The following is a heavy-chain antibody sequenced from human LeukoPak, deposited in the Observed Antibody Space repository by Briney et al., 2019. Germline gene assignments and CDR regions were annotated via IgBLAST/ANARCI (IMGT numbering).Heavy chain of an antibody. CDR1: GGTFSSYA. D-gene: IGHD3-16*02. Sequence: SVKVSCKASGGTFSSYAISWVRQAPGQGLEWMGRIIPIFGTANYAQKFQGRVTMTTDTSTSTAYMDLRSLRSDDTAVYYCARAPMITFGGVIVPFDYWGQGTLVTVSS. CDR2: IIPIFGTA. CDR3: ARAPMITFGGVIVPFDY. J-gene: IGHJ4*02. V-gene: IGHV1-69*05.